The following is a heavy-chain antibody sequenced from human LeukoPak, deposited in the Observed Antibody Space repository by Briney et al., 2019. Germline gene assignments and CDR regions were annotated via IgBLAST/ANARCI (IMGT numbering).Heavy chain of an antibody. J-gene: IGHJ4*02. D-gene: IGHD4-17*01. CDR2: IYPGDSDT. CDR1: GSHFTTYW. Sequence: GESLQISCQTSGSHFTTYWIGWVRQLPGKGLEWMGIIYPGDSDTRYSPSFQGQVTISADKSISTAYLQWSSLKASDTAMYYCAILGRGDYESDYWGQGTLVTVSS. V-gene: IGHV5-51*01. CDR3: AILGRGDYESDY.